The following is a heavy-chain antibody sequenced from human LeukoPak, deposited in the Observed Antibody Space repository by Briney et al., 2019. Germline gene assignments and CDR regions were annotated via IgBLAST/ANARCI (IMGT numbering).Heavy chain of an antibody. Sequence: GGSLRLSCAASGFTFSNYAMTWVRQAPGKGLEWVSSISNTGERTYYADSVKGRFTILRDNSKNTVFLEMNTLRADDTALYHCVKSREGSIWYSLGDYWGQGSLVTVS. CDR1: GFTFSNYA. CDR3: VKSREGSIWYSLGDY. J-gene: IGHJ4*02. CDR2: ISNTGERT. V-gene: IGHV3-23*01. D-gene: IGHD6-13*01.